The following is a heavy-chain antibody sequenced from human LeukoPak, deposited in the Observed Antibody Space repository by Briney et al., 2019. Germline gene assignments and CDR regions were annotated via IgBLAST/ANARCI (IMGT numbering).Heavy chain of an antibody. CDR2: MNPNSGNT. J-gene: IGHJ4*02. CDR3: YYYDSSGYYDLTDY. D-gene: IGHD3-22*01. CDR1: GYTFTSYD. Sequence: GASVKVSCKASGYTFTSYDINWVRQATGQGLEWMGWMNPNSGNTGYAQKFQGRVTMTRNTSISTAYMELSSLRSEDTAVYYCYYYDSSGYYDLTDYWGQGTLVTVSS. V-gene: IGHV1-8*01.